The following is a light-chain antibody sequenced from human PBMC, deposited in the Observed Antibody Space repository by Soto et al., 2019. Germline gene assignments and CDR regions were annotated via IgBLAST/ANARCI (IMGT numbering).Light chain of an antibody. Sequence: IQVTQAPSSLSASVGDRVTITCRTSQDIRNDLGWYQQKPGKAPKLVIYGVFNLQSGVPSRFSGSGFGTDFALTITSLQAEDFATYYCQQLRMYPSTFGGGTKVDIK. J-gene: IGKJ4*01. CDR2: GVF. CDR1: QDIRND. V-gene: IGKV1-6*01. CDR3: QQLRMYPST.